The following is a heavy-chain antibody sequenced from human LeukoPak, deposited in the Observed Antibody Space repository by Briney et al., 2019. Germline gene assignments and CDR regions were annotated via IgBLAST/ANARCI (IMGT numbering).Heavy chain of an antibody. CDR1: GGSISGYY. CDR2: IYSTGST. Sequence: SETLSLTCTVSGGSISGYYWSWIRQPAGKGLEWIGRIYSTGSTNYNPSLRSRVTMSVDTSKNQFSLTLSSVTAADTAVYYCARMYSGTYGGIDYWGQGTLVTVSS. D-gene: IGHD1-26*01. J-gene: IGHJ4*02. V-gene: IGHV4-4*07. CDR3: ARMYSGTYGGIDY.